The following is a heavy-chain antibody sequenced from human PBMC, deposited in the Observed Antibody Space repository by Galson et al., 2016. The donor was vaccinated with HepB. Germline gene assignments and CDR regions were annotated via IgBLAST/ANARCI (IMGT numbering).Heavy chain of an antibody. Sequence: SVKVSCKASGYTFTTYALHWVRQAPGQRLEWMGWVNAGNGNTKYSQKFQGRVTITRDTSASTAYMELSRLRSQDTAVYYCARRLSIAAATLDVWGQGTTVSGSS. J-gene: IGHJ6*02. D-gene: IGHD6-13*01. CDR1: GYTFTTYA. V-gene: IGHV1-3*01. CDR3: ARRLSIAAATLDV. CDR2: VNAGNGNT.